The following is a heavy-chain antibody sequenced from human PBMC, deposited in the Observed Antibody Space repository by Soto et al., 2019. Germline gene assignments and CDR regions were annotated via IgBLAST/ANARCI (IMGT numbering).Heavy chain of an antibody. D-gene: IGHD5-12*01. J-gene: IGHJ4*02. CDR3: ARDRTDGYKRYFEF. CDR2: ISFSGAT. Sequence: TXETLCRPCTVAGFSITSYFWSWIRQTPGKGLDWIGSISFSGATYSNPSLKGRAALSVDTSENHLSLTLNSGTSADTAVYFCARDRTDGYKRYFEFCGQGNQVTVSS. V-gene: IGHV4-59*01. CDR1: GFSITSYF.